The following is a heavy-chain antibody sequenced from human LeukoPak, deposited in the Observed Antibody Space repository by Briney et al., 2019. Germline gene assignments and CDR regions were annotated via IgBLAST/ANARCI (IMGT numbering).Heavy chain of an antibody. CDR1: GYSISSGYY. J-gene: IGHJ4*02. D-gene: IGHD5-18*01. CDR3: ARLGYSYGYSDY. CDR2: IYHSGST. V-gene: IGHV4-38-2*02. Sequence: PSETLSLTCTVSGYSISSGYYWGWIRQPPGKGLEWIGSIYHSGSTYYNPSLKSRVTISVDTSKNQFSLKLSSVTAADTAVYYCARLGYSYGYSDYWGQGTLVTVSS.